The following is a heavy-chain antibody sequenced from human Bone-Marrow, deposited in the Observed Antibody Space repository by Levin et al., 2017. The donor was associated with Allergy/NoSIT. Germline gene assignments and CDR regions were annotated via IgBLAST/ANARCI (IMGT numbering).Heavy chain of an antibody. J-gene: IGHJ6*02. V-gene: IGHV3-15*01. CDR3: TGFGDFPLNYYNYSGMHV. D-gene: IGHD3-10*01. Sequence: KPGGSLRLSCATSGITFTNVWMSWVRQAPGKGLEWVGQIQSRADGGATDYAAAVKGRFTISRDDSKNTLYMQLNSLNTEDTARYYCTGFGDFPLNYYNYSGMHVWGQGTTVTVSS. CDR1: GITFTNVW. CDR2: IQSRADGGAT.